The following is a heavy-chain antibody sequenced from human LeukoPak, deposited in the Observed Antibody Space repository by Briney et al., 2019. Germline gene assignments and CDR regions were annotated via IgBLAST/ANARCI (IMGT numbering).Heavy chain of an antibody. V-gene: IGHV1-18*01. CDR3: ARVDGYSSGWYPGGGYYYYMHV. D-gene: IGHD6-19*01. Sequence: GASVKVSCKASGYTFTSYGISWVRQAPGQGLEWMGWISAYNGNTNYAQKLQGRVTMTTDTSTSTAYMELRSLRSDDTAVYYCARVDGYSSGWYPGGGYYYYMHVWGKGTTVTVSS. CDR2: ISAYNGNT. J-gene: IGHJ6*03. CDR1: GYTFTSYG.